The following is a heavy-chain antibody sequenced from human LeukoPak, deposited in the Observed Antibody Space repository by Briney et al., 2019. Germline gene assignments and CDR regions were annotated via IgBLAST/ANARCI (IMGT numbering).Heavy chain of an antibody. Sequence: GGSLRLSCAASGFRFSNFAMSWVRQAPGKGLEWVSLIIGSSGDTLYADSVKGRFTISRDNAKNSLYLQMNGLRAEDTAVYYCARGDYRSYYYYYMDVWGKGTTVTVSS. J-gene: IGHJ6*03. CDR2: IIGSSGDT. CDR1: GFRFSNFA. D-gene: IGHD4-11*01. V-gene: IGHV3-21*01. CDR3: ARGDYRSYYYYYMDV.